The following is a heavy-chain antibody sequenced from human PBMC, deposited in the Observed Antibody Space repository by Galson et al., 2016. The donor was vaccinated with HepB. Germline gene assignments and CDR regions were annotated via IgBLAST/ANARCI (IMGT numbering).Heavy chain of an antibody. Sequence: CAISGDSVTNNGAAWTWIRQSPSRGLEWLGRTYYRSKWYNTYAVSVKSRITINPDTSKNQFSLQLNSVTPEDTAVYYCARAETNLDGGGDHWFDPWGQGTLVTVSS. J-gene: IGHJ5*02. CDR2: TYYRSKWYN. CDR1: GDSVTNNGAA. CDR3: ARAETNLDGGGDHWFDP. V-gene: IGHV6-1*01. D-gene: IGHD2-21*02.